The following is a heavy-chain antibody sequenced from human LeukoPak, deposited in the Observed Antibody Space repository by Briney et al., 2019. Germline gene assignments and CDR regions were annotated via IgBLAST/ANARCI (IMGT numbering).Heavy chain of an antibody. Sequence: GGSLRLSCAAYGFTFSSYGMRWVRQAPGKGLEWVAVISYDGSNKYYADSVKGRFTISRDNSKNTLYLQMNSLRAEDTAVYYCAKDARLRGYCSGGSCSYNWFDPWGQGTLVTVSS. J-gene: IGHJ5*02. CDR1: GFTFSSYG. CDR3: AKDARLRGYCSGGSCSYNWFDP. CDR2: ISYDGSNK. D-gene: IGHD2-15*01. V-gene: IGHV3-30*18.